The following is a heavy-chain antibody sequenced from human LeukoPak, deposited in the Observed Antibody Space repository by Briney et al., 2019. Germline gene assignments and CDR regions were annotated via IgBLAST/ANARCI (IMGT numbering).Heavy chain of an antibody. CDR1: GHSISSGYY. V-gene: IGHV4-38-2*02. Sequence: LETLSLTCTVSGHSISSGYYWGWIRQPPGKGLEWIGSIYHSGSTYYNPSLKSRVTISVDTSKNQFSLKLSSVTAADTAVYYCASDKKNGYFEPWGQGTLVTVSS. D-gene: IGHD2-2*03. CDR3: ASDKKNGYFEP. J-gene: IGHJ5*02. CDR2: IYHSGST.